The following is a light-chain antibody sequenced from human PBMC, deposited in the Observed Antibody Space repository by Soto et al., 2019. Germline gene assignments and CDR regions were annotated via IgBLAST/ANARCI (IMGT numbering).Light chain of an antibody. Sequence: EVVLTQSPGTLSLSPGERATLSCRASQSISRSLAWYQQKPGQAPRLLIYDASSRATGIPDRFSGSGSGTDFTLTISRLEPEDLAVYYCQQYSGWPTTFGQGTKVDI. CDR1: QSISRS. V-gene: IGKV3-20*01. CDR3: QQYSGWPTT. J-gene: IGKJ1*01. CDR2: DAS.